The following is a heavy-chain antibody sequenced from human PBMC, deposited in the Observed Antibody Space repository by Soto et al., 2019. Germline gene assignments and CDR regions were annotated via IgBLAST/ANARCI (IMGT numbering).Heavy chain of an antibody. CDR3: ARSPRSYYERSGYAAYFDY. V-gene: IGHV4-34*01. J-gene: IGHJ4*02. CDR2: INHSGST. CDR1: GGSFSGYY. Sequence: SETLSLTCAVYGGSFSGYYWSWIRQPPGKGLEWIGEINHSGSTNYNPSLKSRVTISVDTSKNQFSLKLSSVTAADTAVCYCARSPRSYYERSGYAAYFDYWGQGTLVTVSS. D-gene: IGHD3-22*01.